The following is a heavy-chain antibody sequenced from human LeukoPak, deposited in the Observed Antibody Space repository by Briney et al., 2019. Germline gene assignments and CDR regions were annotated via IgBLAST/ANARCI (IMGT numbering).Heavy chain of an antibody. V-gene: IGHV4-39*07. CDR1: GGSISSSSYY. Sequence: SETLSLTCTVSGGSISSSSYYWGWIRQPPGKGLEWIGSIYYSGSTYYNPSLKSRVTISVDTSKNQFSLKLSSVTAADTAVYYCARASSTVVTPRYNWFDPWGQGTLVTVSS. J-gene: IGHJ5*02. CDR2: IYYSGST. CDR3: ARASSTVVTPRYNWFDP. D-gene: IGHD4-23*01.